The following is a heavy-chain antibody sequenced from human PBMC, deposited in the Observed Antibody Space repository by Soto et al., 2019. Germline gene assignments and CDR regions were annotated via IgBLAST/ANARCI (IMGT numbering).Heavy chain of an antibody. J-gene: IGHJ3*02. D-gene: IGHD3-16*02. CDR3: ARAMYYDYIWGSYPQDDAFDI. CDR2: IYYSGST. CDR1: GGSISSGGYY. V-gene: IGHV4-31*03. Sequence: QVQLQESGPGLVKPSQTLSLTCTVSGGSISSGGYYWSWIRQHPGKGLEWIGYIYYSGSTYYNPSLKRRVTISVDTSKNQFSLKLSSVTAADTAVYYCARAMYYDYIWGSYPQDDAFDIWGQGTMVTVSS.